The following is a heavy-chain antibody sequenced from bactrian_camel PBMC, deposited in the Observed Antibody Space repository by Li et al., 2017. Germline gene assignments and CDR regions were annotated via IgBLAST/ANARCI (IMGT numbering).Heavy chain of an antibody. CDR2: IDSDGSEEEM. CDR3: AADRNGVGLGYGGSWNVSPFGY. Sequence: QLVESGGDLVQPGGSLTLSCAASDFSTDYITWVRRAPGKGMEWIASIDSDGSEEEMYYADAMEGRFTISQDNDKKTVYLQMDSLKPDDTAIYYCAADRNGVGLGYGGSWNVSPFGYWGQGTQVTVS. D-gene: IGHD6*01. J-gene: IGHJ6*01. CDR1: DFSTDY. V-gene: IGHV3S5*01.